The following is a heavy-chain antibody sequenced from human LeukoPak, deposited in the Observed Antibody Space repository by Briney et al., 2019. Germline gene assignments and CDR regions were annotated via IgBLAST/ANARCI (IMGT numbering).Heavy chain of an antibody. CDR2: ISYDGSNK. CDR3: ARDLGDYVWGSYHPFYYYGMDV. J-gene: IGHJ6*02. D-gene: IGHD3-16*02. Sequence: GGSLRLSCAASGFTFSSYAMHWVRQAPGKGLEWVAFISYDGSNKYYADSVKGRFTISRDNSKNTLYLQMNSLRAEDTAVYYCARDLGDYVWGSYHPFYYYGMDVWGQGTTVTVS. V-gene: IGHV3-30-3*01. CDR1: GFTFSSYA.